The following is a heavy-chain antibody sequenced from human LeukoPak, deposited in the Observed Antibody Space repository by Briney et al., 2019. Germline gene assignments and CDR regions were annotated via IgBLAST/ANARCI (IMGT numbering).Heavy chain of an antibody. CDR2: ISGSGGST. CDR1: GFTFSSYA. D-gene: IGHD3-3*01. CDR3: ARDYRYYDFWSRYYMDL. J-gene: IGHJ6*03. Sequence: PGGSLRLSCAASGFTFSSYAMSWVRQAPGKGLEWVSAISGSGGSTYYADSVKGRFTISRDNSKNTLYLQMNSLRAEDTAVYYCARDYRYYDFWSRYYMDLWGKGTAVTVSS. V-gene: IGHV3-23*01.